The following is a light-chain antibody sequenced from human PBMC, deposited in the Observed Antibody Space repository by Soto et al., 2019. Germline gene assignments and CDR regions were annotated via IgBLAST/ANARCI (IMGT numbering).Light chain of an antibody. CDR3: QQYGSLIT. CDR1: QSVDTF. Sequence: ETALTQSPATLSLSPGERATLSCRASQSVDTFLAWYQQKPGQAPRRLIYDASHRATGIPDRFSGSGSGTDCTLTISRLEPEDFAVYYCQQYGSLITFGQGTRLEIK. V-gene: IGKV3-20*01. CDR2: DAS. J-gene: IGKJ5*01.